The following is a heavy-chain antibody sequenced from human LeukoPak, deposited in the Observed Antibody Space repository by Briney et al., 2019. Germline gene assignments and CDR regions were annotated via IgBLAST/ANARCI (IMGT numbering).Heavy chain of an antibody. CDR3: ARDRPPAMVTAYYYYYMDV. D-gene: IGHD5-18*01. J-gene: IGHJ6*03. CDR1: GGTFSSYA. Sequence: SVKVSCKASGGTFSSYAISWVRQAPGQGLEWMGGIIPIFGTANYAQKFQGRVTITADKSTSTAYMELSSLRSEDTAVYYCARDRPPAMVTAYYYYYMDVWGKGTTVTVSS. CDR2: IIPIFGTA. V-gene: IGHV1-69*06.